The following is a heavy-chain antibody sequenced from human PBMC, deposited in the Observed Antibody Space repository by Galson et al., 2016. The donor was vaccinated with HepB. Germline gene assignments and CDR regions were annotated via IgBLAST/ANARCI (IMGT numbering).Heavy chain of an antibody. CDR3: AKKGHPYTSQWFESQYTGMDV. D-gene: IGHD6-13*01. CDR1: GFTFSGYS. Sequence: SLRLSCAASGFTFSGYSMNWVRQAPGKGLQWVSTISALGGTTHYADSVKGRFTISRDNAKNTLYLQMSSLGADDTALYYCAKKGHPYTSQWFESQYTGMDVWGQGTTVTVSS. CDR2: ISALGGTT. J-gene: IGHJ6*02. V-gene: IGHV3-23*01.